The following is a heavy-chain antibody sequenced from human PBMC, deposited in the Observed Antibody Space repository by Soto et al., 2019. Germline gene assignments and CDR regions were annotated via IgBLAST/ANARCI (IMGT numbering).Heavy chain of an antibody. CDR1: GFTFGTYW. Sequence: GSLRLSCAASGFTFGTYWMHWVRQAPGKGLEWVANIDQDGNKKFYVDSVKGRFTISRDNAKNSLYLQMNSLRAEDTAVYYCARAIASETSYWGQGTLVTVSS. J-gene: IGHJ4*02. D-gene: IGHD6-13*01. CDR3: ARAIASETSY. CDR2: IDQDGNKK. V-gene: IGHV3-7*04.